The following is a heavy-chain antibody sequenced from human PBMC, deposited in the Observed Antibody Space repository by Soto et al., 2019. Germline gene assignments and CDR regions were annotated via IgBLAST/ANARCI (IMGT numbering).Heavy chain of an antibody. D-gene: IGHD3-16*01. CDR2: INALGCGA. CDR1: GFTFSTYA. V-gene: IGHV3-23*01. J-gene: IGHJ4*02. CDR3: VKVGGALKSIYYFDY. Sequence: EVHLLESGGDLVQPGGSLRLSCAASGFTFSTYAMSWVRQGPGKGLEWVSGINALGCGAQYADSVRGRFTISRDNSTNTLYLQMNSLRAEDTAVYYCVKVGGALKSIYYFDYWGRGTLVTVSS.